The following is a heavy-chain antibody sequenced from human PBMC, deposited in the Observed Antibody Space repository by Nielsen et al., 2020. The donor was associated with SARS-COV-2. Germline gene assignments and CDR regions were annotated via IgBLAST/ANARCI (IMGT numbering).Heavy chain of an antibody. CDR1: EFSFQKYA. Sequence: GESLKISCEASEFSFQKYAMTWVRQAPGKGLEWVSSISIDGTRTYYADSVKGRFTISREKTRDMLYLEMNNLRADDTAVYYCAKDRAGATYARFDLWGQGTLVTVSS. CDR2: ISIDGTRT. J-gene: IGHJ4*02. D-gene: IGHD4/OR15-4a*01. V-gene: IGHV3-23*01. CDR3: AKDRAGATYARFDL.